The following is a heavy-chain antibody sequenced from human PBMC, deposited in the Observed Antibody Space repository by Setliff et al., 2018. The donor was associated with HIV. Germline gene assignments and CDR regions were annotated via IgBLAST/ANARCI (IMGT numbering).Heavy chain of an antibody. CDR1: GFTFRNYK. J-gene: IGHJ6*02. CDR3: ARDNLYYNLYDGSPVYGMDV. Sequence: LRLSCAASGFTFRNYKFNWVRQAPGRGLEWVSSISIGSGGAIDYADAVQGRFTISRDNSKNSLYLQMNGLRVEDTGVYYCARDNLYYNLYDGSPVYGMDVWGQGTTVTVSS. V-gene: IGHV3-21*01. D-gene: IGHD3-3*01. CDR2: ISIGSGGAI.